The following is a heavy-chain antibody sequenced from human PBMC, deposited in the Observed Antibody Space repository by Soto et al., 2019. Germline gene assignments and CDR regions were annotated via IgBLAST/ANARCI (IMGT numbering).Heavy chain of an antibody. CDR1: GGSISSYY. CDR2: IYYSGST. D-gene: IGHD6-19*01. CDR3: AREVRGVAGTVLDY. J-gene: IGHJ4*02. Sequence: SETLSLTCTVSGGSISSYYWSWIRQPPGKGLEWIGYIYYSGSTNYNPSLKSRVTISVDTSKNQFSLKLSSVTAADTAVYYCAREVRGVAGTVLDYWGQGTLVTVSS. V-gene: IGHV4-59*01.